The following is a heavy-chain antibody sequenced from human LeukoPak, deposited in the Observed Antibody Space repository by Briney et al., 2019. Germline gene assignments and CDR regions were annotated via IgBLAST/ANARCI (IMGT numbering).Heavy chain of an antibody. Sequence: GGSLRLSCAASGFTFSSYSMNWVRQAPGKGLEWVSSISSSSSYIYYADSVKGRLTISRDNAKNSLYLQMNSLRAEDTAVYYCAREPDILTGYYMDYWGQGTLVTVSS. V-gene: IGHV3-21*01. D-gene: IGHD3-9*01. CDR1: GFTFSSYS. CDR3: AREPDILTGYYMDY. J-gene: IGHJ4*02. CDR2: ISSSSSYI.